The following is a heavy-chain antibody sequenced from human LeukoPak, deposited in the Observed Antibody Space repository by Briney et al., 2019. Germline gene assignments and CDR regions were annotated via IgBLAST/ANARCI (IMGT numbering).Heavy chain of an antibody. CDR2: IYTDGSST. V-gene: IGHV3-74*01. J-gene: IGHJ4*02. D-gene: IGHD6-6*01. Sequence: GGSLRLSCAASGFTFSSYWMHWVRQAPGKGLVWVSRIYTDGSSTSYADSVKGRFTISRDNAKNTLYLQMNSLRAEDTAVYYCARAQTPYSSSSGADYWGQGTLVTVSS. CDR3: ARAQTPYSSSSGADY. CDR1: GFTFSSYW.